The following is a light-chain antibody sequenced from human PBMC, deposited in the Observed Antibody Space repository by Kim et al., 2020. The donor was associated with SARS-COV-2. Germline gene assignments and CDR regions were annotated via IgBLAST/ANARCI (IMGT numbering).Light chain of an antibody. J-gene: IGLJ3*02. V-gene: IGLV2-14*03. CDR1: SSDVGHYNY. Sequence: GRSITISCTGTSSDVGHYNYVSWYQQHPGKAPKVTIYDVHKLPSGISSRFSGSKSGNTASLTISGLQAEDEADYYCSSYTTSGTWVFGGGTQLTVL. CDR3: SSYTTSGTWV. CDR2: DVH.